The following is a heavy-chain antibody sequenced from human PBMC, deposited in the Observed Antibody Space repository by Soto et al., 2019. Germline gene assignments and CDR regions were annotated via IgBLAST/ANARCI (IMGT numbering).Heavy chain of an antibody. V-gene: IGHV6-1*01. CDR1: GDSVSSNIVA. J-gene: IGHJ5*01. Sequence: SQTLSLTCAISGDSVSSNIVAWNWISQSPSRGLEWLGRTYYRSKWYDDYKESVKSRITINPDTFKNQFSLHLNSVTLEFSALYYCARSWFWHQVHWIDFWGQGTLVTVSS. CDR2: TYYRSKWYD. CDR3: ARSWFWHQVHWIDF. D-gene: IGHD3-3*01.